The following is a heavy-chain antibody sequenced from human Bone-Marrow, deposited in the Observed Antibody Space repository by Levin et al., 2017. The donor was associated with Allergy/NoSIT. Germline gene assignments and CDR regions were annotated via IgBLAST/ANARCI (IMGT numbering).Heavy chain of an antibody. CDR3: AKGRRRELATVTRRIRDGFGP. CDR1: GGPFNGYF. D-gene: IGHD4-11*01. CDR2: IDHNGII. V-gene: IGHV4-34*01. Sequence: PSETLSLTCAFYGGPFNGYFWNWIRQPPGKGLDWIGEIDHNGIINYNPSLKSRVSISIDTSKRQFALNVTSVTAADTAIYYCAKGRRRELATVTRRIRDGFGPWGQGTLVTVSS. J-gene: IGHJ5*02.